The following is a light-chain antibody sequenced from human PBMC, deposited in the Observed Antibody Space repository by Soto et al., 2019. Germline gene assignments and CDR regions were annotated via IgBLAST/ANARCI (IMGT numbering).Light chain of an antibody. CDR2: RNY. CDR3: AAWDDSLDGPV. V-gene: IGLV1-44*01. Sequence: QSVLTQAPSASGTPGQTVAISCSGSRSNIGTNTVNWYQHLPGTAPKLLIYRNYQRPSGVPDRFAGSKSGTSASLDISGLQSEDEADYYCAAWDDSLDGPVFGGGTQLTVL. J-gene: IGLJ3*02. CDR1: RSNIGTNT.